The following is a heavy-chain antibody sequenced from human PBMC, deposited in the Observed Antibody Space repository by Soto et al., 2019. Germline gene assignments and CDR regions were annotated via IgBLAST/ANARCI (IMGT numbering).Heavy chain of an antibody. D-gene: IGHD5-12*01. CDR1: GGSISSSSYY. CDR3: ARHDGGGGGGDGGYSGYERAVAELGNWFDP. V-gene: IGHV4-39*01. Sequence: QLQLQESGPGLVKPSETLSLTCTVSGGSISSSSYYWGWIRQPPGKGLEWIGSIYYSGSTYYNPSLKSRVTISVDTSKNQFSLKLSSVTAADTAVYYCARHDGGGGGGDGGYSGYERAVAELGNWFDPWGQGTLVTVSS. CDR2: IYYSGST. J-gene: IGHJ5*02.